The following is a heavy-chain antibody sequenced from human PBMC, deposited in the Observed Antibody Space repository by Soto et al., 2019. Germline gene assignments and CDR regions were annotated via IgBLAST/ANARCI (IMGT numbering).Heavy chain of an antibody. CDR3: ARSLGLRFLEWLLSPTDY. V-gene: IGHV1-8*01. CDR1: GYTFTSYD. D-gene: IGHD3-3*01. CDR2: MNPNSGNT. J-gene: IGHJ4*02. Sequence: QVQLVQSGAEVKKPGASVKVSCKASGYTFTSYDINWVRQATGQGLEWMGWMNPNSGNTGYAQKFQGRVTMTRNTSISTAYMELRSLRSEDTAVYYCARSLGLRFLEWLLSPTDYWGQGTLVTVSS.